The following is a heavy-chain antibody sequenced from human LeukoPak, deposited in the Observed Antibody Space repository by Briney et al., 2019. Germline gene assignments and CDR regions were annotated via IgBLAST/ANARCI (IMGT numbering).Heavy chain of an antibody. D-gene: IGHD2-15*01. CDR1: GFSFSSYG. Sequence: GGSLRLSCAASGFSFSSYGMHWVRQAPGKGLEWVAVIWYDGSNKYYADSVKGRFTISRDNSKNTLYLQMNSLRAEDTAVYYCARDHYCSGGSCYSLISYYYYGMDVWGQGTTVTVSS. CDR3: ARDHYCSGGSCYSLISYYYYGMDV. J-gene: IGHJ6*02. CDR2: IWYDGSNK. V-gene: IGHV3-30*19.